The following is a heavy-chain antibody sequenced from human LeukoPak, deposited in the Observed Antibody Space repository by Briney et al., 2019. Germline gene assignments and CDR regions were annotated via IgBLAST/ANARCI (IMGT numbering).Heavy chain of an antibody. CDR1: GGSIFSGSYY. CDR3: ARHMGSSWYGAFDY. Sequence: SETLSLTCTVSGGSIFSGSYYWGWILQPPGNGLEWIGSMYYRGSTYYNPSLKSRVTISVDTSKNQFSLKLSSVTAADTAVYYCARHMGSSWYGAFDYWGQGTLVPVSS. V-gene: IGHV4-39*01. D-gene: IGHD6-13*01. CDR2: MYYRGST. J-gene: IGHJ4*02.